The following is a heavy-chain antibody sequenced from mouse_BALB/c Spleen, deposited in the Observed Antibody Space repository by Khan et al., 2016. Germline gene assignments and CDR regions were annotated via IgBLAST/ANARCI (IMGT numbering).Heavy chain of an antibody. CDR3: TKGDGYGYYAMDY. Sequence: QVQLQQPGAELVKPGASVKMSCKASGYTFTSYNMHWVKQTPGQGLEWIGAIYPGNGDTSYNQKFKDKATLTVDKSSSTAYMQLSSPTSEDSAVYYCTKGDGYGYYAMDYWGQGTSVTVSS. CDR1: GYTFTSYN. CDR2: IYPGNGDT. D-gene: IGHD2-2*01. V-gene: IGHV1-12*01. J-gene: IGHJ4*01.